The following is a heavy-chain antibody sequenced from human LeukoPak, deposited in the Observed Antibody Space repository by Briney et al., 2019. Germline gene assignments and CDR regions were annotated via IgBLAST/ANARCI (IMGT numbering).Heavy chain of an antibody. CDR2: INLNSGGT. V-gene: IGHV1-2*02. D-gene: IGHD5-24*01. Sequence: ASVKVSCKASGYTFTGYYIHWVRQAPGQGLEWMGWINLNSGGTNYAQKFQGRVTMTRDTSISTAYMELSRLRSDDTAMYYCARAQSEWLPYFDYWGQGTLVTVSS. CDR3: ARAQSEWLPYFDY. CDR1: GYTFTGYY. J-gene: IGHJ4*02.